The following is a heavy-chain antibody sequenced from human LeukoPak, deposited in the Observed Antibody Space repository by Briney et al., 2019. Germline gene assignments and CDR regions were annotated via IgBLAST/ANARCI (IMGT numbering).Heavy chain of an antibody. D-gene: IGHD1-26*01. J-gene: IGHJ4*02. Sequence: SETLSLTCTVSGGSISSSSYYWGWIRQPPGKGLEWIGSIYYSGSTYYNPSLKSRVTISVDTSKNQFSLKLSSVTAADAAVYYCARLWVLKYYFDYWGQGTLVTVSS. CDR1: GGSISSSSYY. CDR2: IYYSGST. V-gene: IGHV4-39*01. CDR3: ARLWVLKYYFDY.